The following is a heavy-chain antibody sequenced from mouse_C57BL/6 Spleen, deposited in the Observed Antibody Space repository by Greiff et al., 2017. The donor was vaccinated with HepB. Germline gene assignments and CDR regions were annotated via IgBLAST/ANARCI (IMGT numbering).Heavy chain of an antibody. V-gene: IGHV5-17*01. CDR2: ISSGSSTI. J-gene: IGHJ4*01. Sequence: EVQRVESGGGLVKPGGSLKLSCAASGFTFSDYGMHWVRQAPEKGLEWVAYISSGSSTIYYADTVKGRFTISRDNAKNTLFLQMTSLRSEDTAMYYCARDYDYDGHYAMDYWGQGTSVTVSS. D-gene: IGHD2-4*01. CDR1: GFTFSDYG. CDR3: ARDYDYDGHYAMDY.